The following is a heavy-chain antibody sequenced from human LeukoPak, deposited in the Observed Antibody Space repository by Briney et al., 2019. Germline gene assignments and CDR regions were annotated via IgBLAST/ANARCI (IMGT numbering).Heavy chain of an antibody. CDR3: ARDHFTMVRGAEFDY. J-gene: IGHJ4*02. V-gene: IGHV3-33*08. CDR1: GFTFSNYG. D-gene: IGHD3-10*01. Sequence: PGGSQRLSCAASGFTFSNYGMHWVRQAPGKGLQWVAVIWYDGSNKYYAESVKGRFTISRDNSKNTLYLQMNSLRAEDTAVYYCARDHFTMVRGAEFDYWGQGNLLTVSS. CDR2: IWYDGSNK.